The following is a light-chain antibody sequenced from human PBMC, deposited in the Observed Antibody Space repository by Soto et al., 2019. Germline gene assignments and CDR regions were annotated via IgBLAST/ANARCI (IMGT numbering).Light chain of an antibody. V-gene: IGLV1-40*01. J-gene: IGLJ7*01. CDR2: GNS. Sequence: QSVLTQPPSVSGAPGQRVTISCTGSGSNIGAGYDVHWYQQLPGTAPKLLIYGNSNRPSGVPDRFSGSQSGTSASLAITGLQAEDEADYYCQSYDSSLSGYVFGGGTQLTVL. CDR1: GSNIGAGYD. CDR3: QSYDSSLSGYV.